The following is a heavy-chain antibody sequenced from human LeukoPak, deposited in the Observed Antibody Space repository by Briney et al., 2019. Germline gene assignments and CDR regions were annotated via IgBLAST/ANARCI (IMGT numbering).Heavy chain of an antibody. V-gene: IGHV4-39*01. J-gene: IGHJ6*03. CDR3: ARRAPYYYMDV. CDR1: GGSISSSNYY. CDR2: IYYSGST. Sequence: SETLSLTCTVSGGSISSSNYYWGWIRQPPGKGLEWFGSIYYSGSTYYNPSLKSRVTISVDTSKNKFSLKLTSVPAAESAVYYRARRAPYYYMDVWCTGTTVTVSS.